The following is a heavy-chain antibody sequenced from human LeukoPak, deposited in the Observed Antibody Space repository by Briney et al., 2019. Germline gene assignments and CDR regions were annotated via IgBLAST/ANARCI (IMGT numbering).Heavy chain of an antibody. CDR3: AKDRETRSGWGSYYFDY. CDR2: ISGSGGST. D-gene: IGHD6-19*01. CDR1: GFTFSSYG. Sequence: PGGSLRLSCAASGFTFSSYGMNWVRQAPGKGLEWVSAISGSGGSTYYADSVKGRFTISRDNSKNTLYLQMNSLRAEDTAVYYCAKDRETRSGWGSYYFDYWGQGTLVTVSS. J-gene: IGHJ4*02. V-gene: IGHV3-23*01.